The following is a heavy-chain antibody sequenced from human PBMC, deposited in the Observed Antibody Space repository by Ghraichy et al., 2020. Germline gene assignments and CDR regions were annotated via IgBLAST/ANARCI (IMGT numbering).Heavy chain of an antibody. V-gene: IGHV4-59*08. D-gene: IGHD6-19*01. CDR2: IYYSGST. J-gene: IGHJ4*02. CDR1: GGSISSYY. CDR3: ARSYEYSSGWYYFDY. Sequence: SQTLSLTCTVSGGSISSYYWSWIRQPPGKGLEWIGYIYYSGSTNYNPSLKSRVTISVDTSKNQFSLKLSSVTAADTAVYYCARSYEYSSGWYYFDYWGQGTLVTVSS.